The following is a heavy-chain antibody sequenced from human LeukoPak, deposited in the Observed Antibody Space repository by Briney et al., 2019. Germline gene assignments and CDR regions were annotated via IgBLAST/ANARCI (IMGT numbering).Heavy chain of an antibody. J-gene: IGHJ4*02. Sequence: PGGSLRLSCTVSGFTLTDPYMSWFRQPPGRGLEWISWITSSGTTRDYADSVKGRFTISRDNTKNSVYLQMTSLRPDDTAVYYCARDPDYGDPYWGQGTLVTVSS. V-gene: IGHV3-11*01. D-gene: IGHD4-17*01. CDR3: ARDPDYGDPY. CDR1: GFTLTDPY. CDR2: ITSSGTTR.